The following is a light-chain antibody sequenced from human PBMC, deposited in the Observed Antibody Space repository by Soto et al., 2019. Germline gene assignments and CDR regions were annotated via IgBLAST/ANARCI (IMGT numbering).Light chain of an antibody. V-gene: IGKV3-15*01. J-gene: IGKJ5*01. CDR1: QSVSSN. CDR2: DTS. CDR3: QQYNNKPPIT. Sequence: EIVMTQSPATLSVSPGERATLSCRASQSVSSNLAWYQQKPGQAPRLLIYDTSTRATGVPDRFSGSGSGTDFSLTISNLQSEDFAIYHCQQYNNKPPITFGQGTRLGIK.